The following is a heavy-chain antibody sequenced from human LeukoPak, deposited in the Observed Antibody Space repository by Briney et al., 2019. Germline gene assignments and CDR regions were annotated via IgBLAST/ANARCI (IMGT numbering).Heavy chain of an antibody. J-gene: IGHJ4*02. CDR3: ARESVAVDS. V-gene: IGHV3-74*01. CDR1: GFTFSRFW. D-gene: IGHD6-19*01. Sequence: GGSLRHSCAPSGFTFSRFWMHWVRQAPGRGLVWVSRIYSDGSSTSYADSVKGRSTISRDNTKNTLYLQMNSLRAEDTAVYYCARESVAVDSWGQGTLVTVSS. CDR2: IYSDGSST.